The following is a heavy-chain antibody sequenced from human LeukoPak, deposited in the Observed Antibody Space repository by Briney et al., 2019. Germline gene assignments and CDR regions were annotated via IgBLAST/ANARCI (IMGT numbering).Heavy chain of an antibody. CDR2: MSSDLNVK. D-gene: IGHD3-10*01. V-gene: IGHV3-30-3*01. Sequence: PGESLRLSCAASGFSFNMFPMHWVRQAPGKGLEWVAVMSSDLNVKLYADSVKGRFTISRDNSRSTLYLQMNSLRPEDTAIYYCAREGYYGSGSSPSLYFDYWGQGTLATVSS. CDR3: AREGYYGSGSSPSLYFDY. CDR1: GFSFNMFP. J-gene: IGHJ4*02.